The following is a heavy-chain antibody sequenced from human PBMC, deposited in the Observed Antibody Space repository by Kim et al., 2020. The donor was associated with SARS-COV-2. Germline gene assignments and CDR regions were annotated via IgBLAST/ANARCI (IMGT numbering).Heavy chain of an antibody. J-gene: IGHJ5*02. V-gene: IGHV1-2*02. CDR2: DNPNSGAT. CDR1: GYTFTDYY. CDR3: AFQYCSTTSCYFRFAP. Sequence: ASVKVSCKASGYTFTDYYLHWVRQAPGQGLEWMGWDNPNSGATSYAQKFQGRVTMTRDTSINTAYMVLSRLRSDDTAVYYCAFQYCSTTSCYFRFAPWGQETLVSVSS. D-gene: IGHD2-2*01.